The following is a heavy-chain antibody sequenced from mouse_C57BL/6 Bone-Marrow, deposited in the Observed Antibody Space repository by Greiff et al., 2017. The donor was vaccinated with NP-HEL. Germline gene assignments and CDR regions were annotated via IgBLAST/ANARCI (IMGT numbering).Heavy chain of an antibody. J-gene: IGHJ3*01. CDR2: IDPSDSYT. V-gene: IGHV1-50*01. Sequence: QVQLQQPGAELVKPGASVKLSCKASGYTFTSYWMQWVKQRPGQGLEWIGEIDPSDSYTNYNQKFKGKATLTVDTSSSTAYMQLSSLTSEDSAVYYCARPSPYDWGHGTLVTVSA. CDR3: ARPSPYD. CDR1: GYTFTSYW. D-gene: IGHD2-12*01.